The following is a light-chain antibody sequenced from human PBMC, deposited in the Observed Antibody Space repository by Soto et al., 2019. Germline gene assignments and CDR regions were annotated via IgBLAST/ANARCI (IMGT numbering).Light chain of an antibody. CDR3: HSYDKWPPGT. Sequence: ILFTQSPGTLSLSPGERVTLSFRASQRVSTNVAWYHQTPGDAPRLLIFHASARAVDIPGRFSGSVSGTEFTLTTSSLQPEDFAVYFCHSYDKWPPGTFGQGTKVDIK. CDR1: QRVSTN. V-gene: IGKV3D-15*01. J-gene: IGKJ1*01. CDR2: HAS.